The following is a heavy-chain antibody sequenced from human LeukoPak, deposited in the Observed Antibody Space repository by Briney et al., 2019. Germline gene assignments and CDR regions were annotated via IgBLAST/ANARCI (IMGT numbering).Heavy chain of an antibody. D-gene: IGHD5-24*01. CDR3: ARGRRDRTRRLDY. Sequence: WASVTVSCKASGYSFPDYGFSWVRQAPGPGLESMGWISAYNGNTNYAQNFQGRVTMTTATSTSTAYMALRSLRSDDTAAYFCARGRRDRTRRLDYWGQGTLVTVSS. V-gene: IGHV1-18*01. J-gene: IGHJ4*02. CDR1: GYSFPDYG. CDR2: ISAYNGNT.